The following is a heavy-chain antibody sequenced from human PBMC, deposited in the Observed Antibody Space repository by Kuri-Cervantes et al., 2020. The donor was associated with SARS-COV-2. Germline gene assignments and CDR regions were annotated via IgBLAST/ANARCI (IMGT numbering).Heavy chain of an antibody. J-gene: IGHJ3*02. Sequence: SVKVSCKASGYTFSDYYINWVRQAPGQGLEWMGGIIPIFGTANYAQKFQGRVTITADESTSTAYMELSSLRSEDTAVYYCARSTSGRIWWELSRAFDIWGQGTMVTVAS. CDR2: IIPIFGTA. CDR3: ARSTSGRIWWELSRAFDI. V-gene: IGHV1-69*13. CDR1: GYTFSDYY. D-gene: IGHD1-26*01.